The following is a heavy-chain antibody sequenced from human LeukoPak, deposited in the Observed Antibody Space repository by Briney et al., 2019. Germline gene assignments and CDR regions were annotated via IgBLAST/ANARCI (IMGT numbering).Heavy chain of an antibody. D-gene: IGHD6-13*01. CDR3: ARVWAAASNYFDC. V-gene: IGHV1-2*02. J-gene: IGHJ4*02. CDR2: INPNSGGT. CDR1: GYTFTGYY. Sequence: ASVKVSCKASGYTFTGYYIHWLRQAPGQRLEWMGWINPNSGGTNYAQKFQGRVTMTRATSISTAYMALRSDDTAVYYCARVWAAASNYFDCWGQGTLVTVSS.